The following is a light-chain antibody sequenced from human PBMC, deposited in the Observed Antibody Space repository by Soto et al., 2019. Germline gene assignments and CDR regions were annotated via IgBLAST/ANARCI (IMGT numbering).Light chain of an antibody. CDR1: QSLLHTNGYNY. V-gene: IGKV2-28*01. CDR3: MQALQTPRT. J-gene: IGKJ1*01. Sequence: DIVMTQSPLSLPVTPGEPASISCRSSQSLLHTNGYNYLDWYLQKPGQSPHLLIYLGSYRASGVPDRFSGSGSGTDFTLNISRVEAEDVGVYYCMQALQTPRTFCQGTKVEIK. CDR2: LGS.